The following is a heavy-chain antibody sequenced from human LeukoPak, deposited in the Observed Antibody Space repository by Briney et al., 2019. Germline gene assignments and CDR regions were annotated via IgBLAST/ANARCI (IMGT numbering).Heavy chain of an antibody. D-gene: IGHD3-22*01. CDR1: GFTFSNYG. CDR2: IWYDGNNK. V-gene: IGHV3-33*01. J-gene: IGHJ6*02. Sequence: GGSLRLSCAASGFTFSNYGMHWVRQAPGKGLEWVAVIWYDGNNKYYGDSVKGRFTISRDNSKNTLYLQMNSLRAEDTAVYYCARAYDSSGYYFYYGMDVWGQGTTVTVSS. CDR3: ARAYDSSGYYFYYGMDV.